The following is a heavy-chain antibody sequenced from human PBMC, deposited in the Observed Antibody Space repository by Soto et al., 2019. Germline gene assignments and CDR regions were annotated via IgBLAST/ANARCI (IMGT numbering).Heavy chain of an antibody. J-gene: IGHJ4*02. Sequence: QVQLVQSGAEVKKPESSVKVSCKAPGGTFSTYAISWVRQAPGQGLEWMGGIIPMFGTANYAQRFQDRVTSTADESTNTVYRELSSLRSEDTAVYFCARGIQLWLRRINNGYSGWGQGTLVTVSS. V-gene: IGHV1-69*12. CDR1: GGTFSTYA. CDR2: IIPMFGTA. D-gene: IGHD5-18*01. CDR3: ARGIQLWLRRINNGYSG.